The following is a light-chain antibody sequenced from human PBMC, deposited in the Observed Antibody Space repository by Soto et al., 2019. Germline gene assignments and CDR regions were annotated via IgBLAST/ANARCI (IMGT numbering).Light chain of an antibody. CDR3: QQYITLPHT. CDR2: GIS. Sequence: ENVLTQSPGTLSLSPGERATLSCRASQSVTNNFFAWYQQRPGQAPRLLIYGISNRATCIPDRFSGSGSGTDFTLTISRLEPEDFVVYYCQQYITLPHTFGQGTKLEVK. J-gene: IGKJ2*01. V-gene: IGKV3-20*01. CDR1: QSVTNNF.